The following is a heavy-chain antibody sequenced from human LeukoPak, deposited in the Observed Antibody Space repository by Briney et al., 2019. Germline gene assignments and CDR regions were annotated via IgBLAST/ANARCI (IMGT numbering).Heavy chain of an antibody. CDR3: AKDSGWWADDDDAFDI. CDR2: ISGSGGST. V-gene: IGHV3-23*01. Sequence: GGSLRLSCAASGFTFSSYAMSWVRQAAGKGLEWVSAISGSGGSTYYADSVKGRFTISRDNSKNTLYLQMNSLRAEDTAVYYCAKDSGWWADDDDAFDIWGQGTMVTVSS. J-gene: IGHJ3*02. D-gene: IGHD2-15*01. CDR1: GFTFSSYA.